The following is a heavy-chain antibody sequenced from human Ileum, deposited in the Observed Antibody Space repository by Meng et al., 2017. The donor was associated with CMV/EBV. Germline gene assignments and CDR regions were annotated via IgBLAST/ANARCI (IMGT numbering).Heavy chain of an antibody. J-gene: IGHJ6*02. CDR1: GDSVSSNSGA. V-gene: IGHV6-1*01. D-gene: IGHD4-11*01. CDR2: TYYRSKWYN. CDR3: ARGLPNYYEYGMDV. Sequence: SETLSLTCAISGDSVSSNSGAWNWIRQSPSRGLEWLGRTYYRSKWYNDYAVSVKSRITINTDTSKNQLSLQVNSVTPEDTAVYYCARGLPNYYEYGMDVWGQGTTVTVSS.